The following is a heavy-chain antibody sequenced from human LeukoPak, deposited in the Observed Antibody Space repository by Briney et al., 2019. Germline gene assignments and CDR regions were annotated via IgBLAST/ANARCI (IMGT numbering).Heavy chain of an antibody. CDR3: ARDSTELDDFWSGYYKGDYYMDV. J-gene: IGHJ6*03. CDR1: GFTVSSNY. Sequence: GGSLRLSCAASGFTVSSNYMSWVRQAPGKGLEWVSVIYSGGSTYYADSVKGRFTISRDNFKNTLYLQMNSLRAEDTAVYYCARDSTELDDFWSGYYKGDYYMDVWGKGTTVTVSS. V-gene: IGHV3-53*01. D-gene: IGHD3-3*01. CDR2: IYSGGST.